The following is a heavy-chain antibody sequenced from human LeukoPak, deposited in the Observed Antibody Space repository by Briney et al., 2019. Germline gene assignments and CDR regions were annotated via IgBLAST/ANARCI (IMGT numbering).Heavy chain of an antibody. CDR1: GFTFSNYG. CDR2: ISGSGGST. D-gene: IGHD6-6*01. Sequence: PGGSLRLSCVGSGFTFSNYGIHWVRQAPGKGLEWVSGISGSGGSTYYADSVKGRFTISRDNSKNTLYLQMNSLRAEDTAVYYCARDRPGDSSSAAHDYWGQGTLVTVSS. J-gene: IGHJ4*02. CDR3: ARDRPGDSSSAAHDY. V-gene: IGHV3-23*01.